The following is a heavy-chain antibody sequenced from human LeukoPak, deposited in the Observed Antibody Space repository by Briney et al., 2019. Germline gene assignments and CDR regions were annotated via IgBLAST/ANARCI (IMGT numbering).Heavy chain of an antibody. J-gene: IGHJ3*02. V-gene: IGHV4-4*07. Sequence: SETLSLTCTVSGGSISSYYWSWIRQPAGKGLEWIGHIYISGSTNYNPSLKSRVTMSVDRSKNQFSLKLSSVTAADTAVYYCAREVVGATAADHAFDIWGQGTMVTVSS. CDR3: AREVVGATAADHAFDI. CDR1: GGSISSYY. D-gene: IGHD1-26*01. CDR2: IYISGST.